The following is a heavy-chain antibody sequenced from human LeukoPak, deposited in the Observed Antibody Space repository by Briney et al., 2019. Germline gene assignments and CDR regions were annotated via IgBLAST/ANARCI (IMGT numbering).Heavy chain of an antibody. CDR1: GFTFSSYG. CDR3: ARDADTSIYDAFDI. D-gene: IGHD3-22*01. J-gene: IGHJ3*02. V-gene: IGHV3-7*01. Sequence: GGSLRLSCAASGFTFSSYGMHWVRQAPGKGLEWVANIKQDGSQKNYVDSVQGRFTISRDNAKSSLYLQMNSLRAEDTAVYYCARDADTSIYDAFDIWGQGTMVTVSS. CDR2: IKQDGSQK.